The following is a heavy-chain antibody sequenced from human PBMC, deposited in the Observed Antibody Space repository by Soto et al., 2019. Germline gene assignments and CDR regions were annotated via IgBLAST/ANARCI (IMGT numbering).Heavy chain of an antibody. D-gene: IGHD3-3*01. CDR1: GFTFSSYW. J-gene: IGHJ5*02. V-gene: IGHV3-7*01. CDR3: ARESRFLEWLSLNWFDP. Sequence: GGSLRLSCAASGFTFSSYWMSWVRQAPGKGLEWVANIKQDGSEKWYVDSVKGRFTMSRDNAKNSLYLQMNSLRDEDTAVYYCARESRFLEWLSLNWFDPWGQGTLVTVSS. CDR2: IKQDGSEK.